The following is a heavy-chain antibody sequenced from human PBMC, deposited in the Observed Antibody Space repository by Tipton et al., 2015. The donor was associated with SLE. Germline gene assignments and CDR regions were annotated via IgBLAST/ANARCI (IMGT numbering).Heavy chain of an antibody. CDR3: TRHEVMGGY. V-gene: IGHV3-73*01. J-gene: IGHJ4*02. CDR1: GFTFSTNA. D-gene: IGHD3-16*01. CDR2: IRSKANSYAT. Sequence: GSLRLSCAASGFTFSTNAMSWVRQAPGKGLEWVGRIRSKANSYATAYAASVKGRFTISRDDSKNTAYLQMNSLKTEDTAVYYCTRHEVMGGYWGQGTLVTVSS.